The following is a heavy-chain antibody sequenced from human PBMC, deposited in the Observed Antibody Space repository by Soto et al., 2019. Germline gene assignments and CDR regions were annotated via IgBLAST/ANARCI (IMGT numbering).Heavy chain of an antibody. V-gene: IGHV3-23*01. CDR1: GFSFSSYV. CDR3: ASITTSRIQLWTYYFDY. CDR2: ISGSGGST. D-gene: IGHD5-18*01. J-gene: IGHJ4*02. Sequence: PGGSLRLSCAASGFSFSSYVMSWVRQAPGKGLEWVSGISGSGGSTYYADSVKGRFTISRDNSKNTLYLQMNSLRAEDTAVYYCASITTSRIQLWTYYFDYWGQGTLVTVSS.